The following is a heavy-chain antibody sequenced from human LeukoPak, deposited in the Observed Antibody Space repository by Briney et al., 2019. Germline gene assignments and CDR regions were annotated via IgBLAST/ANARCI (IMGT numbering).Heavy chain of an antibody. Sequence: SGPTLVNPTQTLTQTCTFSGFSLSTSGMRVSWIRQPPGKALEWLARIDWDDDKFYSTSLKTRLTISKDTSKNQVVLTMTNMDPVDTATYYCARARGYSSGFDCWGQGTLVTVSS. D-gene: IGHD6-19*01. CDR1: GFSLSTSGMR. J-gene: IGHJ4*02. CDR2: IDWDDDK. V-gene: IGHV2-70*04. CDR3: ARARGYSSGFDC.